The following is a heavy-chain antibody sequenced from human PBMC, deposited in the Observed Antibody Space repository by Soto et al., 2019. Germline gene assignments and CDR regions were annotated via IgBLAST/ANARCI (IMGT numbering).Heavy chain of an antibody. CDR1: GFTFSSYA. J-gene: IGHJ5*02. CDR2: ISGSGGSK. D-gene: IGHD6-6*01. V-gene: IGHV3-23*01. CDR3: AKSIAARAKNWFDP. Sequence: GGSLRLSCAASGFTFSSYAMSWVRQAPGKGLEWVSAISGSGGSKYYADSVKARFTISRDNSKNTLYMQMTSLRAEDTAVYYCAKSIAARAKNWFDPWGQGTLVTVSS.